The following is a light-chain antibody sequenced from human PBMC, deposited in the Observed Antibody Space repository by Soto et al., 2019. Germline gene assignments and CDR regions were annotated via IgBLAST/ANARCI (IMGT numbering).Light chain of an antibody. CDR3: QQYGTSLWT. V-gene: IGKV3-20*01. J-gene: IGKJ1*01. CDR2: GVS. Sequence: EIVLTQSPGTLSLSPGERATLSCRASQSVSSYLAWYQQKPGQAPRLLIFGVSTRATGIPDRFSGSGSGADFTLTISRLENEDFAVYYCQQYGTSLWTFGQGTKVDIK. CDR1: QSVSSY.